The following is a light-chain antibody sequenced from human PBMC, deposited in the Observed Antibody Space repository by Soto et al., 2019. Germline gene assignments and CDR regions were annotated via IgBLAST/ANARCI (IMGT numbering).Light chain of an antibody. V-gene: IGLV1-47*01. J-gene: IGLJ2*01. CDR3: AAWDDSLSAYVV. Sequence: VLTQPPSASGTPGQRVTISCSGSSSNIGSKYVYWYQQLPGTAPKLLIYRNNQRPSGVPDRFSGSKSGTSASLAISGLRSEDEADYYCAAWDDSLSAYVVFGGGTKLTVL. CDR1: SSNIGSKY. CDR2: RNN.